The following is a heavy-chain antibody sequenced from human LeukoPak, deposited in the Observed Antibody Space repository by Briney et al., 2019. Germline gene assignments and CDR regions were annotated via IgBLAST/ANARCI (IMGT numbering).Heavy chain of an antibody. Sequence: PSETLSLACAVYGGSFSGYYWSWIRQPPGKGLEWIGSIYYSGSTYYNPSLKSRVTISVDTSKNQFSLKLSSVTAADTAVYYCARLVVAANQFDYWGQGTLVTVSS. CDR1: GGSFSGYY. D-gene: IGHD2-15*01. CDR2: IYYSGST. CDR3: ARLVVAANQFDY. V-gene: IGHV4-34*01. J-gene: IGHJ4*02.